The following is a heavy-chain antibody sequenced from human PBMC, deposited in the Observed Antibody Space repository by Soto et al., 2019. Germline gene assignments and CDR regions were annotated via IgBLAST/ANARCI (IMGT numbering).Heavy chain of an antibody. D-gene: IGHD2-21*02. CDR2: SSGDSGRT. J-gene: IGHJ2*01. CDR3: AVTHNCGRDCSAASYWYFDI. CDR1: GLTFGNYA. V-gene: IGHV3-23*01. Sequence: EVQLLESGGGLVQPGGSVRLSCAASGLTFGNYAMSWVRQAPGKGLEWVSASSGDSGRTYYADSVKGRFTISRDNSKNTLYLQMNTLRAEDTAVYYCAVTHNCGRDCSAASYWYFDIWGRGTLVTVSS.